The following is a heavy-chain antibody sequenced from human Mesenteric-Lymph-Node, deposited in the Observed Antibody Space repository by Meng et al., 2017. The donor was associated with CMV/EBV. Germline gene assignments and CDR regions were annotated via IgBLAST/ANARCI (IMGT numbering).Heavy chain of an antibody. Sequence: SVKVSCKASGGTFSSYGLSWVRQAPGQGLEWMGGIIPIIGVTKYAKNFQGRVTITADKSTTTGYMELTSLRSEDTAVYYCAAAAANSGYYGMDVWGQGTTVTVSS. D-gene: IGHD6-13*01. CDR1: GGTFSSYG. CDR3: AAAAANSGYYGMDV. J-gene: IGHJ6*02. V-gene: IGHV1-69*10. CDR2: IIPIIGVT.